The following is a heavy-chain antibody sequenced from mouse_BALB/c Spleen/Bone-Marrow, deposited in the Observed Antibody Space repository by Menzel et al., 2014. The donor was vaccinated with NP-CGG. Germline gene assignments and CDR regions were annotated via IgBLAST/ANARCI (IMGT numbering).Heavy chain of an antibody. V-gene: IGHV5-12-2*01. J-gene: IGHJ3*01. Sequence: EVQGVESGGGLVQPGGSLKLSCAASGFTFSNYTMSWIRQTPEKRLEWVAYIGNGGGTTYYPDTVKGRFTISRDNAKNTLYLQMSSLKSEDTAMYYCARRYDYGYGPFAYWGQGTLVTVSA. D-gene: IGHD1-2*01. CDR3: ARRYDYGYGPFAY. CDR1: GFTFSNYT. CDR2: IGNGGGTT.